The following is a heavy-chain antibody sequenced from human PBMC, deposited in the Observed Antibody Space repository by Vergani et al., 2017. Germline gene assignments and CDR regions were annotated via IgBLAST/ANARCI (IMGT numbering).Heavy chain of an antibody. CDR3: ARVWSGYFDL. Sequence: QVQLVQSGAEVKKPGSSVKVSCKASGGTFSSYAISWVGQAPGQVLEWMGRIIPILGIANYAQKFQGRVTITADNSTSTAYMELSSLRSEDTAVYYCARVWSGYFDLWGRGTLVTVSS. V-gene: IGHV1-69*04. J-gene: IGHJ2*01. D-gene: IGHD3-3*01. CDR1: GGTFSSYA. CDR2: IIPILGIA.